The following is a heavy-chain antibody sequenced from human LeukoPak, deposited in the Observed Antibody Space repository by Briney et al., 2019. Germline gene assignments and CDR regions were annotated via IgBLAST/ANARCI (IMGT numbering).Heavy chain of an antibody. CDR3: ARDSQKRGIAWTFDY. D-gene: IGHD6-13*01. CDR2: ISYDGSNK. Sequence: GGSLRLSCAASGFTFSSYAMHWVRQAPGKGLEWVAVISYDGSNKYYADSVKGRFTISRDNSKNTLYLQMNSLRAEDTAVYYCARDSQKRGIAWTFDYWGQGTLVTVSS. V-gene: IGHV3-30-3*01. J-gene: IGHJ4*02. CDR1: GFTFSSYA.